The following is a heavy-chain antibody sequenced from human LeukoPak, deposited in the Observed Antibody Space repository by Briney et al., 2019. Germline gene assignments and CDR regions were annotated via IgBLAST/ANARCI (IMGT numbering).Heavy chain of an antibody. D-gene: IGHD6-13*01. V-gene: IGHV4-30-2*01. J-gene: IGHJ5*02. CDR3: ARGIAALVNWFDP. CDR1: GGSISSGGYY. Sequence: SQTLSLTCTVSGGSISSGGYYWSWIRQPPGKGLEWIGYIYHSGSAYYNPSLKSRVTISVDRSKNQFSLKLSSVTAADTAVYYCARGIAALVNWFDPWGQGTLVTVSS. CDR2: IYHSGSA.